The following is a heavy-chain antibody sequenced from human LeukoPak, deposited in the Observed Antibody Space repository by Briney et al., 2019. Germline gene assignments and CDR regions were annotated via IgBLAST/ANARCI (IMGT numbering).Heavy chain of an antibody. D-gene: IGHD2-15*01. V-gene: IGHV3-23*01. CDR2: ISGTGGAT. J-gene: IGHJ6*03. Sequence: GGSLRLSCAASGFTFSSYGMSWVRQAPGKGLEWVSAISGTGGATYYADSVKGRFTISRDNSKNTLYLQMNSLRAEDTAVYYCAKNGDRGAYCSGGSCYPYYYYYMDVWGKGTTVTISS. CDR3: AKNGDRGAYCSGGSCYPYYYYYMDV. CDR1: GFTFSSYG.